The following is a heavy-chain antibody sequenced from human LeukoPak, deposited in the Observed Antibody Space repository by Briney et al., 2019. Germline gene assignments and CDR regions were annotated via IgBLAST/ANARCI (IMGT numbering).Heavy chain of an antibody. J-gene: IGHJ4*02. CDR3: ARDLDGYSYGYTFDY. V-gene: IGHV1-46*01. CDR2: INPSGGSA. Sequence: GASVKVSCKASGYTFTSYYMHWARQAPGQGLERMGIINPSGGSASYAQKFQGRVTMTRDTSTSTVYMELSSLRSEDTAVYYCARDLDGYSYGYTFDYWGQGTLVTVSS. CDR1: GYTFTSYY. D-gene: IGHD5-18*01.